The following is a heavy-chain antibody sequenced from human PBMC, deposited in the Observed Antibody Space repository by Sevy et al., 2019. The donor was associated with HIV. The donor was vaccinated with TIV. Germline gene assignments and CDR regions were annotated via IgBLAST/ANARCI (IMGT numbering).Heavy chain of an antibody. Sequence: GGSLRLSCAASGLIFSNYAMNWVRQAPGKGLEWVSTISGSGDNTYYAESVKGRFTIFRDSSKNTVYLQMNSLRAEDTAVYYCAKDFYGSGSYYTTDCWGQGTLVTVSS. V-gene: IGHV3-23*01. J-gene: IGHJ4*02. CDR2: ISGSGDNT. D-gene: IGHD3-10*01. CDR3: AKDFYGSGSYYTTDC. CDR1: GLIFSNYA.